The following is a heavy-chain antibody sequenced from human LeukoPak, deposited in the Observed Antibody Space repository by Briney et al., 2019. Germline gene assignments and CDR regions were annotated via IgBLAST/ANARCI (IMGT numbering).Heavy chain of an antibody. CDR1: GYTFTGYY. V-gene: IGHV1-2*06. CDR3: ATHINYDILTGYYPFWSSTCDYFDY. D-gene: IGHD3-9*01. CDR2: INPNSGGA. Sequence: ASVKVSCKASGYTFTGYYMHWVRQAPGQGLEWMGRINPNSGGANYAQKFQGRVTMTRDTSISTAYMELSSVTAADTAVYYCATHINYDILTGYYPFWSSTCDYFDYWGQGTPVTVSS. J-gene: IGHJ4*02.